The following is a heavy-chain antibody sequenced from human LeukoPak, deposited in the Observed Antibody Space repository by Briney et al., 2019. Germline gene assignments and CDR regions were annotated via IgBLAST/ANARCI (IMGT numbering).Heavy chain of an antibody. J-gene: IGHJ3*01. CDR3: ARFLWFGESDAFDV. D-gene: IGHD3-10*01. CDR2: IYYSGST. V-gene: IGHV4-39*01. CDR1: GVSISSSSYY. Sequence: PSETLSLTCTVSGVSISSSSYYWGWIRQPPGKGLEWIGSIYYSGSTYYNPSLKSRVTISVDTSKNQFSLKLSSVTAADTAVYYCARFLWFGESDAFDVWGQGTMVTVSS.